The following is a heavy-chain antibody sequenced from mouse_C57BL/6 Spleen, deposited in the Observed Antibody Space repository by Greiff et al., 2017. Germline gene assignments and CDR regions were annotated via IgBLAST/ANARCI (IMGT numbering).Heavy chain of an antibody. CDR1: GFTFSDYY. V-gene: IGHV5-16*01. J-gene: IGHJ2*01. Sequence: DVKLVESEGGLVQPGSSMKLSCTASGFTFSDYYMAWVRQVPEKGLEWVANINYDGSSTYYLDSLKSRFIISRDNAKNILYLQMSSLKSEDTATYYCARDSSETFDYWGQGTTLTVSS. D-gene: IGHD3-2*02. CDR3: ARDSSETFDY. CDR2: INYDGSST.